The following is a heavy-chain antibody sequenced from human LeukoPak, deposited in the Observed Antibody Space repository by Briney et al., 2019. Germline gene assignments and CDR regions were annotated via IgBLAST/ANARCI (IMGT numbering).Heavy chain of an antibody. CDR3: AGRYDSSGYPLH. D-gene: IGHD3-22*01. V-gene: IGHV3-7*03. Sequence: GGSLRLSCTASGFTFSTYWMSWVRQAPGKGLEWVANIKQDGTENHYADSVTGRFTISRDNAENSLFLQMNSLRAEDTAVYYCAGRYDSSGYPLHWGQGTLVTVSS. CDR2: IKQDGTEN. J-gene: IGHJ4*02. CDR1: GFTFSTYW.